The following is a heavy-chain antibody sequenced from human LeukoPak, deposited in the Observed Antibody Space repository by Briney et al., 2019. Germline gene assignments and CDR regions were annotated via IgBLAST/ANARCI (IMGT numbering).Heavy chain of an antibody. CDR3: TTDGLVVVPAAPFDY. D-gene: IGHD2-2*01. CDR2: IKRKTEGGIT. J-gene: IGHJ4*02. Sequence: PGGSLRLSCAASGFTFSNAWMSWVRPAPGKGLEGVGRIKRKTEGGITDYDEPVKGRFTISRDDSKNTLYLQMNSLKTEDTAVYYCTTDGLVVVPAAPFDYWGQGTLVTVSS. V-gene: IGHV3-15*01. CDR1: GFTFSNAW.